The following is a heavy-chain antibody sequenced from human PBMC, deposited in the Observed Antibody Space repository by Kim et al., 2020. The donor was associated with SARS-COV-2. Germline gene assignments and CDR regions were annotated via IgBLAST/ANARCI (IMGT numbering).Heavy chain of an antibody. CDR3: ARDIPYSSGWSSRGGLDY. J-gene: IGHJ4*02. Sequence: GGSLRLSCAASGFTFSSYGMHWVRQAPGKGLEWVAVIWYDGSNKYYADSVKGRFTISRDNSKNTLYLQMNSLRAEDTAVYYCARDIPYSSGWSSRGGLDYWGQGTLVTVSS. CDR2: IWYDGSNK. D-gene: IGHD6-19*01. CDR1: GFTFSSYG. V-gene: IGHV3-33*01.